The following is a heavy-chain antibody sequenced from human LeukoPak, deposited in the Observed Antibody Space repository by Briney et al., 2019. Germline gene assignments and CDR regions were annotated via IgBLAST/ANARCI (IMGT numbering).Heavy chain of an antibody. J-gene: IGHJ4*02. CDR2: INHSGST. V-gene: IGHV4-34*01. Sequence: SETLSLTCAVYGGSFSGYYWSWIRQPPGKGLEWIGEINHSGSTNYNPSLKSRVTISVDTSKNQFSLKLSSVTAADTAVYYCARGVVGYDFWSGYLPAGDFDYGGQGTLVTVSS. CDR3: ARGVVGYDFWSGYLPAGDFDY. CDR1: GGSFSGYY. D-gene: IGHD3-3*01.